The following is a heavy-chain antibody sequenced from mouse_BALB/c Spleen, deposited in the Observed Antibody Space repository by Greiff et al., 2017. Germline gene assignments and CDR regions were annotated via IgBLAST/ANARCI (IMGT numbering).Heavy chain of an antibody. CDR2: ISDGGSYT. CDR3: ASGDYYAY. J-gene: IGHJ3*01. V-gene: IGHV5-4*02. D-gene: IGHD1-1*01. CDR1: GFTFSDYY. Sequence: DVHLVESGGGLVKPGGSLKLSCAASGFTFSDYYMYWVRQTPEKRLEWVATISDGGSYTYYPDSVKGRFTISRDNAKNNLYLQMSSLKSEDTAMYYCASGDYYAYWGQGTLVTVSA.